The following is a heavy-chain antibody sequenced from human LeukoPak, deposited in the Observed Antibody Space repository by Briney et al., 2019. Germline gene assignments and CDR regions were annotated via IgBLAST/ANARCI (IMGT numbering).Heavy chain of an antibody. Sequence: ASVKVSCKASAYTFTGYYMHWVRQAPGQGLEWMGWINPNSGGTNYAQKVQGRVTMTRDTSISTAYMELSRLRSDDTAVYYCARGQLLYIGFLLVDYWGQGTLVTVSS. CDR1: AYTFTGYY. V-gene: IGHV1-2*02. D-gene: IGHD2-2*02. CDR3: ARGQLLYIGFLLVDY. J-gene: IGHJ4*02. CDR2: INPNSGGT.